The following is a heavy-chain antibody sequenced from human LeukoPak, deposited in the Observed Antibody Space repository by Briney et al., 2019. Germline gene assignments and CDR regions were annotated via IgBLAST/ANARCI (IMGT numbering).Heavy chain of an antibody. CDR1: GFTFSSYA. CDR2: ISGSGGST. Sequence: GGSLRLSRAASGFTFSSYAMSWVRQAPGKGLEWVSAISGSGGSTYYADSVKGRFTISRDNSKNTLYLQMNSLRAEDTAVYYCVKDLDDFWSGYYFDYWGQGTLVTVSS. V-gene: IGHV3-23*01. J-gene: IGHJ4*02. CDR3: VKDLDDFWSGYYFDY. D-gene: IGHD3-3*01.